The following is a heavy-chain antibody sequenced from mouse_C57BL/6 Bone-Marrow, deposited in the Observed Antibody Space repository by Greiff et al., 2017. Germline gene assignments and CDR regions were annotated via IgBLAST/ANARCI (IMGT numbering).Heavy chain of an antibody. J-gene: IGHJ4*01. CDR2: INPGSGGT. V-gene: IGHV1-54*01. CDR1: GYALTNYL. CDR3: ARRYYGSIPYAMDY. Sequence: VQRVESGAELVRPGTSVKVSCKASGYALTNYLIEWVKQRPGQGLEWIGVINPGSGGTNYTEKFKGKTTLAADKSSSTAYMQLSSLTSEDSAVYFCARRYYGSIPYAMDYWGQGTSVTVSS. D-gene: IGHD1-1*01.